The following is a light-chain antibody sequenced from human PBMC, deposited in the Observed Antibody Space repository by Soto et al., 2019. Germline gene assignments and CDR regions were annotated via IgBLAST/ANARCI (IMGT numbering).Light chain of an antibody. CDR3: QQYYNTPYT. Sequence: DIVMTQSPDSLAVSLGERATINCKSNRTLFYPSNNKTYLAWYQQKAGQPPKLLIYWASMRESGVPDRFSGSGSGTDFTLTVSSLQAEDVAIFYCQQYYNTPYTVGQGTKLEIK. J-gene: IGKJ2*01. CDR2: WAS. V-gene: IGKV4-1*01. CDR1: RTLFYPSNNKTY.